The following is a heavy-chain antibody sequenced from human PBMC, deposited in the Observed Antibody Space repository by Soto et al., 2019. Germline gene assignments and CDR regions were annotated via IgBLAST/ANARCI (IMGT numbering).Heavy chain of an antibody. CDR1: GGSFSGYY. CDR2: INHSGST. V-gene: IGHV4-34*01. CDR3: ARELRFGFGEPSGGHYYYYYYMDV. J-gene: IGHJ6*03. D-gene: IGHD3-10*01. Sequence: SETLSLTCAVYGGSFSGYYWSWIRQPPGKGLEWIGEINHSGSTNYNPSLKSRVTISVDTSKNQFSLKLSSVTAADTAVYYCARELRFGFGEPSGGHYYYYYYMDVWGKGTTVTVSS.